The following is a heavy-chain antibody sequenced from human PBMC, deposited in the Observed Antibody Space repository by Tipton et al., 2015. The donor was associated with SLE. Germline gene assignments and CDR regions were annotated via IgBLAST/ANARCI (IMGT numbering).Heavy chain of an antibody. V-gene: IGHV4-34*01. CDR1: GGSFSGYY. CDR3: ARHKDFLEWLSSANWFDP. J-gene: IGHJ5*02. D-gene: IGHD3-3*01. Sequence: TLSLTCAVYGGSFSGYYWSWIRQPPGKGLEWIGEINHSGSTNYNPSLKSRVTISVDTSKNQFSLKLSSVTAADTAVYYCARHKDFLEWLSSANWFDPWCQGTLVTVSS. CDR2: INHSGST.